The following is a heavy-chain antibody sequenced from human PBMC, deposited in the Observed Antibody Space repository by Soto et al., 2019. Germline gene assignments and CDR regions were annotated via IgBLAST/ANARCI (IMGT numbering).Heavy chain of an antibody. D-gene: IGHD6-13*01. J-gene: IGHJ6*02. CDR1: GYSFTGYY. V-gene: IGHV1-2*04. CDR3: ARSAAGPGYGMDV. CDR2: INPNSGGT. Sequence: QLVQSGTEVKKPGASVKVSCKASGYSFTGYYIHWVRQAPRQGLEWLGWINPNSGGTNYAQKFQGWVTMTRDTSISTAYMEPSRLRSDDTAVYYCARSAAGPGYGMDVWGQGTTVTVSS.